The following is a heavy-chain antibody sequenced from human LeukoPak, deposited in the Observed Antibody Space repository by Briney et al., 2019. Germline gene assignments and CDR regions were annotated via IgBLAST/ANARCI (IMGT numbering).Heavy chain of an antibody. D-gene: IGHD6-13*01. CDR2: ISGSGGST. Sequence: GASVKVSCKASGGTFSSYAMSWVRQAPGKGLEWVSAISGSGGSTYYADSVKGRFTISRDNSKNTLYLQMNSLRAEDTAVYYCAELTSSSWPYYFDYWGQGTLVTVSS. CDR3: AELTSSSWPYYFDY. CDR1: GGTFSSYA. J-gene: IGHJ4*02. V-gene: IGHV3-23*01.